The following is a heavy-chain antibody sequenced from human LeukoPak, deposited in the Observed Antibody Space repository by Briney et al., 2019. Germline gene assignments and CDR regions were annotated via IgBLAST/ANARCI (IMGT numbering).Heavy chain of an antibody. D-gene: IGHD2-15*01. V-gene: IGHV4-39*02. J-gene: IGHJ6*03. CDR3: ARGLHYVDV. CDR1: GGSFTGISNY. CDR2: IYKTGHA. Sequence: SETLSLTCTVSGGSFTGISNYWTWLRPPPGKGLEWIGRIYKTGHADYNTSLKSRVTLSVDTTNNQLSLRLTSATAADTAVYYCARGLHYVDVWGKGITVSVSS.